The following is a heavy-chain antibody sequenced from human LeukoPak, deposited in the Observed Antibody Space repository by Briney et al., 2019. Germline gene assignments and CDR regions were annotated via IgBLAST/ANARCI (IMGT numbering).Heavy chain of an antibody. CDR2: INSRSSYI. J-gene: IGHJ4*02. CDR3: AKDKAGTIVWYGRWAIGLFDY. D-gene: IGHD6-13*01. V-gene: IGHV3-21*04. Sequence: GGSLRLSCAASGFTFSSYSMNWVRQAPGKGLEWVSSVSSINSRSSYIYYADSVKCRFTISRDNSRNSLYLQMNSLTTEDTAFYYCAKDKAGTIVWYGRWAIGLFDYWGQGTLLTVSS. CDR1: GFTFSSYS.